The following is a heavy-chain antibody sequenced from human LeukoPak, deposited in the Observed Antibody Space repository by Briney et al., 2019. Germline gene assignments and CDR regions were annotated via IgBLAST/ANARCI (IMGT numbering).Heavy chain of an antibody. CDR1: GFTFSSYS. Sequence: GGSLRLSCAASGFTFSSYSMNWVRQAPGKGLEWVSSISSSSYIYYADSVKGRFTISRDNAKNSLYLQMNSLRAEDTAVYYCARDLKDIVVVTAMAVGFDYWGQGTLVTVSS. V-gene: IGHV3-21*01. J-gene: IGHJ4*02. D-gene: IGHD2-21*02. CDR3: ARDLKDIVVVTAMAVGFDY. CDR2: ISSSSYI.